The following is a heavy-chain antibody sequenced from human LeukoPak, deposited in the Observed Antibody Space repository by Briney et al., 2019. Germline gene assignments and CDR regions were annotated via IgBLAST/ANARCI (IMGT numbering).Heavy chain of an antibody. J-gene: IGHJ6*02. CDR2: INHSGST. V-gene: IGHV4-34*01. CDR1: GGSFSGYY. CDR3: ARAKGIAVAGNYYYYGMDV. D-gene: IGHD6-19*01. Sequence: SETLSLTCAVYGGSFSGYYWSWIRQPPGKGLEWIGEINHSGSTNYNPSLKSRVTISVDTSKNQFSLKLSSVTAADTAVYYCARAKGIAVAGNYYYYGMDVWGQGTTVTVSS.